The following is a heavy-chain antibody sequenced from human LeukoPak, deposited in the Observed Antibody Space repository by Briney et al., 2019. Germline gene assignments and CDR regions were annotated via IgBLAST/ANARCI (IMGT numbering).Heavy chain of an antibody. D-gene: IGHD1-26*01. CDR2: IWYDGSNK. V-gene: IGHV3-33*06. J-gene: IGHJ4*02. CDR3: AKESGELGMRYFDY. Sequence: LPGGSLRLSCAASGFTFSSYGMHWVRQAPGKGLEWVAVIWYDGSNKYYADSVKGRFTISRDNSKNTLYLQMNSLRAEDTAVYYCAKESGELGMRYFDYWGQGSLVTVSS. CDR1: GFTFSSYG.